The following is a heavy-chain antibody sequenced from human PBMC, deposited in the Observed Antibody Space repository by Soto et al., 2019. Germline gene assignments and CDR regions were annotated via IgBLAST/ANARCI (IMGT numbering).Heavy chain of an antibody. V-gene: IGHV4-4*02. CDR2: IYHSGST. J-gene: IGHJ4*02. D-gene: IGHD1-26*01. CDR1: VGSIISSNC. CDR3: ARVGIVGAKIEY. Sequence: SDTLSLTCSFSVGSIISSNCGICVRHPPGKGLEWIGEIYHSGSTNYNPSLKSRVTISVDKSKNPFSLKLSSVTAADTAVYYCARVGIVGAKIEYWGKGHMVSVSS.